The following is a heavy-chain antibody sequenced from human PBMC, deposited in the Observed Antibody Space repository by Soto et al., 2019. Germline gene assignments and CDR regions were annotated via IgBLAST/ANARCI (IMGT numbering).Heavy chain of an antibody. CDR2: INAGNGNT. CDR1: GYTFTSYA. Sequence: QVQLVQSGAEEKKPGASVKVSCKASGYTFTSYAMHWVRQAPGQRLEWMGWINAGNGNTKYSQKFQGRVTITRDTSASTAYMELSSLRSEDTAVYYCARDPLEMATIWNYYYGMDVWGQGTTVTVSS. V-gene: IGHV1-3*05. D-gene: IGHD5-12*01. J-gene: IGHJ6*02. CDR3: ARDPLEMATIWNYYYGMDV.